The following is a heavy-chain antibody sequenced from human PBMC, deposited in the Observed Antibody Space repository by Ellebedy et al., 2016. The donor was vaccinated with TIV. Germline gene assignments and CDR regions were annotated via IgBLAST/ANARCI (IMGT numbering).Heavy chain of an antibody. J-gene: IGHJ6*04. CDR2: IYGGGNT. Sequence: PGGSLRLSCAASGFTVSRNYMSWVRRAPGQGLRWVSVIYGGGNTDYAEHVEGRVTISRDNSKNTVYLQMNSLRADDTAVYYCARARGWYGSDGMDVWGEGTTVTVSS. CDR1: GFTVSRNY. CDR3: ARARGWYGSDGMDV. V-gene: IGHV3-53*01. D-gene: IGHD6-19*01.